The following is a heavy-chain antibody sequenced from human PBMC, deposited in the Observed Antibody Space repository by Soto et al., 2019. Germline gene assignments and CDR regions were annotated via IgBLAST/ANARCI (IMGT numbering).Heavy chain of an antibody. D-gene: IGHD4-17*01. Sequence: QLQLQESGPGLVKPSETLSLTCSVSGDSISRSNYYWGWIRQPPGKGLDWIGRIYYSGGTYYNPSRKSRVTISVDTSKNQFSLNLPSVTAADTAVYYCATQDDYFPVVNDWYFDLWGRGTLVTVSS. V-gene: IGHV4-39*01. CDR1: GDSISRSNYY. CDR3: ATQDDYFPVVNDWYFDL. J-gene: IGHJ2*01. CDR2: IYYSGGT.